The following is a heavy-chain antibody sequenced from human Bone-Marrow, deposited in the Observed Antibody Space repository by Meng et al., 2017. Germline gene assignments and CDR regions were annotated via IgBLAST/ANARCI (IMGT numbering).Heavy chain of an antibody. D-gene: IGHD2-15*01. J-gene: IGHJ5*02. CDR1: GYTFTGYY. CDR3: ARDGLGYCSGGSCYWGDDWFDP. Sequence: GGEVKKPGAPGKVPCKASGYTFTGYYMHWVRQAPGQGLEWMGWINPNSGGTNYAQKFQGRVTMTRDTSISTAYMELSRLRSDDTAVYYCARDGLGYCSGGSCYWGDDWFDPWGQGTLVTVSS. V-gene: IGHV1-2*02. CDR2: INPNSGGT.